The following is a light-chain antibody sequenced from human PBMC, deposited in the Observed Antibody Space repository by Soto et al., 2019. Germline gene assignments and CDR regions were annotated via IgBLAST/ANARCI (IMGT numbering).Light chain of an antibody. V-gene: IGLV2-14*03. CDR3: SSKTTSSGTPVV. J-gene: IGLJ3*02. CDR2: DVT. CDR1: SSDVGAYNY. Sequence: QSALTQPASVSGSPGQSITISCTGTSSDVGAYNYVSWYQQHPGKAPELMIYDVTSRPSGVSDRFSGSKSGNTASLTISGLRTEDEGDYYCSSKTTSSGTPVVFGGGTKLTVL.